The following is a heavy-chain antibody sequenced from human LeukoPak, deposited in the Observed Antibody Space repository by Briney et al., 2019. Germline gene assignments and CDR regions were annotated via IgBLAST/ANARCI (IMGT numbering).Heavy chain of an antibody. V-gene: IGHV3-30*02. CDR2: IRHDGSNK. CDR3: AKGVKHIVVLTAQHYFDY. Sequence: GGSLRLSCAASGFTFGSYGMHWLRQAPGKGLEGVTFIRHDGSNKYYADYVKGRFTISRDNSKNTLYLQMNTLRAEDTSVYYCAKGVKHIVVLTAQHYFDYWGQGTLVTVSS. CDR1: GFTFGSYG. D-gene: IGHD2-21*02. J-gene: IGHJ4*02.